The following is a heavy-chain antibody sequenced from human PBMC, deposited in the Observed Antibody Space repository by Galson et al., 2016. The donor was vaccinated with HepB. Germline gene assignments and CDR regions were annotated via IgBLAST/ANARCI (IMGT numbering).Heavy chain of an antibody. D-gene: IGHD3-10*01. J-gene: IGHJ4*02. Sequence: QSGAEVKKPGESLRISCKGSGYSFTNYWISWVRHVPGKGLEWMGRIDPGDSYTKYSPPFQGHVTISADKSITTAYLQWSSLKASDTALYYCARRAHYYGSGFGYWGQGTLVTVSS. CDR2: IDPGDSYT. CDR3: ARRAHYYGSGFGY. CDR1: GYSFTNYW. V-gene: IGHV5-10-1*01.